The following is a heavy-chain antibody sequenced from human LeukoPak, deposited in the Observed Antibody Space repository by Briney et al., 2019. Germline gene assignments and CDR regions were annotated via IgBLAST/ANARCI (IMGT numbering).Heavy chain of an antibody. Sequence: SQTLSLTCTVSGGSISSYYWSWIRQPPGKGLEWIGYIYYSGSTNYNPSLKSRVTISVDTSKNQFSLKLSSVTAADTAVYYCARGIPPAGDTFDYWGQGTLVTVSS. V-gene: IGHV4-59*01. CDR1: GGSISSYY. D-gene: IGHD5-18*01. CDR2: IYYSGST. J-gene: IGHJ4*02. CDR3: ARGIPPAGDTFDY.